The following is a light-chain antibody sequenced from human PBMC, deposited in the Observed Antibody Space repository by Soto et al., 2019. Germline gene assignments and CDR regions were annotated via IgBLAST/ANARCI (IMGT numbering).Light chain of an antibody. V-gene: IGLV1-40*01. J-gene: IGLJ1*01. CDR3: HPYDRSLRGHDV. CDR1: SSNIGAGYD. Sequence: QSVLTQPPSVSGAPGQRVTISCTGSSSNIGAGYDVHWYQQLPGTAPKLLIYGNRNRPSGVPDRFSGSKTGPSASLANTGLQDADEADYFGHPYDRSLRGHDVFGTGTQLNVL. CDR2: GNR.